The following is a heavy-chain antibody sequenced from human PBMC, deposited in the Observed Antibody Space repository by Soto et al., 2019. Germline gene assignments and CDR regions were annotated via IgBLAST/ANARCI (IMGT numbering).Heavy chain of an antibody. D-gene: IGHD3-22*01. Sequence: PSETLSLTCTVSGGSITSYFWTWIRQRPGKGLEWIGYIYHRGNTNYNPSLKSRVTFSVDTSKNQFSLKLRSVTAADTAVYYCERDKYYDSTGTFDFWGQGTLVTVSS. CDR3: ERDKYYDSTGTFDF. V-gene: IGHV4-59*01. CDR2: IYHRGNT. J-gene: IGHJ4*02. CDR1: GGSITSYF.